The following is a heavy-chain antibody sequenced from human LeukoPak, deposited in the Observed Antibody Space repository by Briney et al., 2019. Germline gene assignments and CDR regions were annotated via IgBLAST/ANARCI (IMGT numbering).Heavy chain of an antibody. CDR1: GGSLSGAY. J-gene: IGHJ4*02. CDR2: INHTGST. D-gene: IGHD3-9*01. CDR3: ARGPVRLARPYDY. V-gene: IGHV4-34*01. Sequence: SETLSLTCTVQGGSLSGAYWTCIRQPPGKGLEWIGEINHTGSTNYNPSFKSRVTMSADTPKNQFSLNLTSVTAADTALYYCARGPVRLARPYDYWGQGTLVTVSS.